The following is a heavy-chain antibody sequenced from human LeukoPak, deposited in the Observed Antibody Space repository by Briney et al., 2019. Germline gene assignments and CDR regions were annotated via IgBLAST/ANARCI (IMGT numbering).Heavy chain of an antibody. V-gene: IGHV3-23*01. CDR2: ISGSGGST. D-gene: IGHD3-22*01. CDR3: ARGRVFDTSGYSVDY. J-gene: IGHJ4*02. Sequence: PGGSLRLSCAASGFTFSSYAMSWVRQAPGKGLEWVSAISGSGGSTYYADSVKGRFTISRDNARNTLYLQMNSLRAEDTAVYYCARGRVFDTSGYSVDYWGQGTLVTVSS. CDR1: GFTFSSYA.